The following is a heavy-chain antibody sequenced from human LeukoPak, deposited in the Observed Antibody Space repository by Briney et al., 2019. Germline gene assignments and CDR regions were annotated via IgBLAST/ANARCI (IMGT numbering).Heavy chain of an antibody. CDR3: ATPTRYSSGWSPFDP. V-gene: IGHV3-30*03. J-gene: IGHJ5*02. CDR2: ISYDGSNK. D-gene: IGHD6-19*01. Sequence: PGRSLRLSCAASGFTFSSYGMHWVRQAPGKGVEWVAVISYDGSNKYYADSVKGRFTISRDNSKNTLYLQMNSLRAEDTAVYYCATPTRYSSGWSPFDPWGQGTLVTVSS. CDR1: GFTFSSYG.